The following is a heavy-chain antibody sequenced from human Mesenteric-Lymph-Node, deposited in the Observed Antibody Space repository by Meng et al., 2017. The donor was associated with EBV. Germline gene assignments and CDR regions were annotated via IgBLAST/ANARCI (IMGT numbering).Heavy chain of an antibody. CDR3: ATGWGKANY. Sequence: QVQRQPWGVRLLKPSETLSLTCDVYGDSFSAYYWRWIRQPPGRGLEWIGDVIHSGNTSYSPSLKSRVTISVDTSKRQFSLKLRSMTAADTAVYYCATGWGKANYWGQGTLVTVSS. D-gene: IGHD3-16*01. CDR2: VIHSGNT. CDR1: GDSFSAYY. J-gene: IGHJ4*02. V-gene: IGHV4-34*12.